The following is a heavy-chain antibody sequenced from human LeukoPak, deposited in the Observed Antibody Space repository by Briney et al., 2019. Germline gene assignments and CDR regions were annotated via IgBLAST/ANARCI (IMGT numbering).Heavy chain of an antibody. V-gene: IGHV3-30-3*01. J-gene: IGHJ4*02. CDR3: ARWASGYSSSWANYYFDY. CDR1: GFTFSSYA. Sequence: GGSLRLSCAASGFTFSSYAMHWVRQAPGKGLEWVAVISYDGSNKYYADSVKGRFTISRDNSKNTLYLQMNSLRAEDTAVYYCARWASGYSSSWANYYFDYWGQGTLVTVSS. CDR2: ISYDGSNK. D-gene: IGHD6-13*01.